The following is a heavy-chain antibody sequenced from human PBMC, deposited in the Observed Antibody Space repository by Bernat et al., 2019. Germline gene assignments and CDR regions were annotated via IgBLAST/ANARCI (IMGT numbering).Heavy chain of an antibody. CDR1: GFTFSSYG. Sequence: QVQLMESGGGVVQPGRSLRLSCAASGFTFSSYGMHWVRQAPGKGLEWVAVIWYDGSNKYYADSVKGRFTISRDNSKNTLYLQMNSLRAEDTAVYYCARDGLTVVTPTIYSTGAFDIWGQGTMVTVSS. J-gene: IGHJ3*02. V-gene: IGHV3-33*01. D-gene: IGHD4-23*01. CDR2: IWYDGSNK. CDR3: ARDGLTVVTPTIYSTGAFDI.